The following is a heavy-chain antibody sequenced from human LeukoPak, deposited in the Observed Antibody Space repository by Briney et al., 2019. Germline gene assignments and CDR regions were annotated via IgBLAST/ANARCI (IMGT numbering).Heavy chain of an antibody. D-gene: IGHD3-22*01. Sequence: SETLSLTCTVSGGSISSYYWSWLRQPPGKGLEWIGYIYYSGSTNYNLSLKSRVTISVDTSKNQFSLKLSSVTAADTAVYYCARHETYYDSSGYYRVFDYWGQGTLVTVSS. CDR2: IYYSGST. CDR3: ARHETYYDSSGYYRVFDY. J-gene: IGHJ4*02. V-gene: IGHV4-59*08. CDR1: GGSISSYY.